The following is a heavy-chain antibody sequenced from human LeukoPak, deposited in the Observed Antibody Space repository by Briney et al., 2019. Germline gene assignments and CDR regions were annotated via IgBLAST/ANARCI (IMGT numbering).Heavy chain of an antibody. CDR2: TSGTGDET. CDR1: GFTFSSYA. Sequence: PGGSLRLSCAASGFTFSSYAMSWVRQAPGKGLEWVSMTSGTGDETHYSDSVEGRFTISRDNSKNILYLQMNSLRAEDTAVYYCARDLKTSGWYGDFDYWGQGTLVTVSS. CDR3: ARDLKTSGWYGDFDY. J-gene: IGHJ4*02. V-gene: IGHV3-23*01. D-gene: IGHD6-19*01.